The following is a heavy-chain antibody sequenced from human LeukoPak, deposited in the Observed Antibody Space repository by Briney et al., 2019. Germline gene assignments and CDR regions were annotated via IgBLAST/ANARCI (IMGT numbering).Heavy chain of an antibody. Sequence: GPLRLSCAASGITFSNYWLHWVRPAPGKGLVWVSRINTDGSSTDYADSVKGRFTISRDNAKNTLYLQMSSLRAEDTAVYYCARDLDGYRSGNGAWGQGTLVTVSS. CDR3: ARDLDGYRSGNGA. J-gene: IGHJ5*02. CDR2: INTDGSST. D-gene: IGHD5-12*01. CDR1: GITFSNYW. V-gene: IGHV3-74*01.